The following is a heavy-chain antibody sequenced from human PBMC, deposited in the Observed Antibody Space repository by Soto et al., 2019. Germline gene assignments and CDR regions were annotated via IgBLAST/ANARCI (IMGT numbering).Heavy chain of an antibody. CDR1: GGSVNTYSYY. CDR2: TYHSGST. CDR3: PRVIVKFEEATSAFGS. D-gene: IGHD1-26*01. J-gene: IGHJ5*01. V-gene: IGHV4-39*01. Sequence: QMQLEESGPTLVRTSETLALTCTGSGGSVNTYSYYWAWIRQPPGRGLEWIGTTYHSGSTFYNPSPMSRVTVSLDTAKMKFSLHRPSVAAADTGLYYCPRVIVKFEEATSAFGSWGQGTLV.